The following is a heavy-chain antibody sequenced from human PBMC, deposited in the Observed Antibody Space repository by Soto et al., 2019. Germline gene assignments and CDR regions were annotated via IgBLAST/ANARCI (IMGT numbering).Heavy chain of an antibody. D-gene: IGHD2-15*01. V-gene: IGHV3-74*01. CDR2: INSDGSST. J-gene: IGHJ3*02. CDR1: GFTFSSYW. CDR3: ERQYCRGGSCYRLDVFDI. Sequence: EVQLVESGGGLVQPGGSLRLSCAASGFTFSSYWMHWVRQAPGKGLVWVSRINSDGSSTSYADSVKGRFTISRDNAKNTLYRQMKSRRAEDTAVYYCERQYCRGGSCYRLDVFDIGAQGTMAPVSS.